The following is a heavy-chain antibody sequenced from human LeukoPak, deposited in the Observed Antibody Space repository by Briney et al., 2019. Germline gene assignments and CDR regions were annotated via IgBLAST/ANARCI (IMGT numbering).Heavy chain of an antibody. CDR3: ARWGGCSSTSCYTEPGDI. D-gene: IGHD2-2*02. V-gene: IGHV3-21*01. J-gene: IGHJ3*02. CDR1: GFTFSNYG. Sequence: GGSLRLSCAASGFTFSNYGMHWVRQAPGKGLEWVSSISSSSSYIYYADSVKGRFTISRDNAKNSLYLQMNSLRAEDTAVYYCARWGGCSSTSCYTEPGDIWGQGTMVTVSS. CDR2: ISSSSSYI.